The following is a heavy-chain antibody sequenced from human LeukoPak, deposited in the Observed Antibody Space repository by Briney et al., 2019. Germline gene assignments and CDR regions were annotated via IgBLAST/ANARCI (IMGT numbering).Heavy chain of an antibody. CDR3: ARVAAAGPFDY. J-gene: IGHJ4*02. CDR1: GLTVSSNY. V-gene: IGHV3-66*01. Sequence: PGGSLRLSCAASGLTVSSNYMSWVRQAPGKGLEWVSVIYSDGSTYYADSVKGRFTISRDTSKNTLYLQVNSLRAEDTAVYYCARVAAAGPFDYWGQGTLVTVSS. CDR2: IYSDGST. D-gene: IGHD6-13*01.